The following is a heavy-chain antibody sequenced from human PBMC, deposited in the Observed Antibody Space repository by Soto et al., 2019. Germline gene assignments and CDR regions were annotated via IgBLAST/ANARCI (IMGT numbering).Heavy chain of an antibody. V-gene: IGHV1-18*01. D-gene: IGHD5-18*01. J-gene: IGHJ5*02. Sequence: ASLKVSCKASGYTFTSYGISWVRQAPGQGLEWMGWISAYNGNTNYAQKLQGRVTMTTDTSTSTAYMELRSLRSDDTAVYYCARDPDTAMVNPNWFDPWGQGTLVTVSS. CDR1: GYTFTSYG. CDR3: ARDPDTAMVNPNWFDP. CDR2: ISAYNGNT.